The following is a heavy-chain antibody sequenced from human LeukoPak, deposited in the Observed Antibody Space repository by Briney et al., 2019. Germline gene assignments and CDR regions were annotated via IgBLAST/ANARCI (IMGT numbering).Heavy chain of an antibody. J-gene: IGHJ3*01. D-gene: IGHD3/OR15-3a*01. CDR2: IKHDGSRK. CDR3: ARDADHERDGFWYDAFDL. V-gene: IGHV3-7*01. CDR1: GFMLTKFW. Sequence: QSGGSLRLSCAASGFMLTKFWMTWVRQAPGKGLEWVANIKHDGSRKSYVDSVEGRFTISRDNAHNSVYLEMISLRAEDTAVYFCARDADHERDGFWYDAFDLWGLGTRVTVSS.